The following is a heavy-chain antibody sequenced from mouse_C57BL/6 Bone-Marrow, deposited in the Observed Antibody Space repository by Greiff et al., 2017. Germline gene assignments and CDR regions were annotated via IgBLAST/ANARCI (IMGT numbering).Heavy chain of an antibody. CDR3: ARDETPGY. J-gene: IGHJ4*01. CDR1: GYTFTDYY. V-gene: IGHV1-26*01. Sequence: EVQLQQSGPELVKPGASVKISCKASGYTFTDYYMNWVKQSHGKSLEWIGDINPNNGGTSYNQKFKGKATLTVDKSSSTAYMELRSLTSEDSAVYYCARDETPGYWGQGTSVTVSS. CDR2: INPNNGGT.